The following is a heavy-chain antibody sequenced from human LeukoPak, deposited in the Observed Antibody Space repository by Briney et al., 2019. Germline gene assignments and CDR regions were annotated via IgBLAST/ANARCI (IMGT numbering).Heavy chain of an antibody. Sequence: SETLSLTCTVSGGSISSSSYYWGWIRQPPGKGLEWIGRIYYSGSTYYNPSLKSRVTISVDTSKDQFSLKLSSVTAADTAVYYCASPYYYDSSGYYFDYWGQGTLVTVSS. CDR1: GGSISSSSYY. D-gene: IGHD3-22*01. J-gene: IGHJ4*02. CDR3: ASPYYYDSSGYYFDY. CDR2: IYYSGST. V-gene: IGHV4-39*01.